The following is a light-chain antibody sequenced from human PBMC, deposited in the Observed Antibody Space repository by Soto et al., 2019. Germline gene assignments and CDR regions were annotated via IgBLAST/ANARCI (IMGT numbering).Light chain of an antibody. V-gene: IGKV3-20*01. CDR3: QQYGSSGT. J-gene: IGKJ1*01. Sequence: EIVLTQSPGTLSLSPGERATLSCRASQSVSRTYLAWYQQKPGQASRLLIYGASNRATGIPDRFSGSGSGTDFTLTISRLEPEDFAVYYCQQYGSSGTFGQGTKVDIK. CDR2: GAS. CDR1: QSVSRTY.